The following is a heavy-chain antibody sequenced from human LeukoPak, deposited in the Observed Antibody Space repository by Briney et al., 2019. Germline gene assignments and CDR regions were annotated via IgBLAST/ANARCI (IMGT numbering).Heavy chain of an antibody. CDR1: GGSISSYY. V-gene: IGHV3-33*08. Sequence: LSLTCTVSGGSISSYYWSWVRQAPGKGLEWVAIMWYDGSNKYYTDSVKGRFTISRDNSKNTLYLQMNSLRVEDTAVYYCAREDTALVIAYWGQGTLVTVSS. J-gene: IGHJ4*02. CDR3: AREDTALVIAY. CDR2: MWYDGSNK. D-gene: IGHD5-18*01.